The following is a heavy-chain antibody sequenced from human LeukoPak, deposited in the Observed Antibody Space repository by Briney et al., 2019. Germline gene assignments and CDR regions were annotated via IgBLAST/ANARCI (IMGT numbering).Heavy chain of an antibody. CDR3: ARDRSPYSGSYFFAFDI. CDR1: GFTFSSYG. J-gene: IGHJ3*02. V-gene: IGHV3-33*08. D-gene: IGHD1-26*01. CDR2: ISYDGSNK. Sequence: GGSLRLSCAASGFTFSSYGMHWVRQAPGKGLEWVAVISYDGSNKFYADSVKGRFTISRDNSKNTLYLQMNSLRAEDTAVYYCARDRSPYSGSYFFAFDIWGQGTMVTVSS.